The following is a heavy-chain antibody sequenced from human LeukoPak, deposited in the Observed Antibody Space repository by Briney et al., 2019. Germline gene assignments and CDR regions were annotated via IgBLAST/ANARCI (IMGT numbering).Heavy chain of an antibody. D-gene: IGHD6-6*01. CDR2: FDPEDSET. CDR1: GYTLTELS. J-gene: IGHJ5*02. CDR3: ATGGYSSSPNWFDP. V-gene: IGHV1-24*01. Sequence: GASVKVSCKVSGYTLTELSMHWVRQAPGKGLEWMGGFDPEDSETIYAQKFQGRVTMTEDTSTDTAYMELSSLRSEDTAVYYCATGGYSSSPNWFDPWGQGTLVTVSS.